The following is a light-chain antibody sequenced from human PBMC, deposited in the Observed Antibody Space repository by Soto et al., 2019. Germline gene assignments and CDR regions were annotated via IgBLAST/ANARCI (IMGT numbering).Light chain of an antibody. CDR1: QDIGNE. CDR2: RAS. Sequence: DIQMTQSPSSLSASVGARVTITCRASQDIGNELGWFQQKPGRAPKRLIYRASNLESGVPSRFSGSGSATEFTLTISSLQPEDFATYYCLQHKRYPLAFGGGTKVDIK. J-gene: IGKJ4*01. V-gene: IGKV1-17*01. CDR3: LQHKRYPLA.